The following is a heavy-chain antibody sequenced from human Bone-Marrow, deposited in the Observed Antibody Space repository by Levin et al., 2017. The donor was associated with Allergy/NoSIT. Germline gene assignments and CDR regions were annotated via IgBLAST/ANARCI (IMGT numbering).Heavy chain of an antibody. CDR3: ARSRSCDFTTCYDDYNYLAP. D-gene: IGHD5-12*01. CDR2: IFHTGNT. Sequence: SETLSLTCTVSGQSITTFYWSWIRQPPGKGLEWIGHIFHTGNTNYSPSLKSRVTMSLDTSKNQLSLKLTSVTAADTAVYYCARSRSCDFTTCYDDYNYLAPWGQGAPVIVSS. V-gene: IGHV4-59*01. CDR1: GQSITTFY. J-gene: IGHJ5*02.